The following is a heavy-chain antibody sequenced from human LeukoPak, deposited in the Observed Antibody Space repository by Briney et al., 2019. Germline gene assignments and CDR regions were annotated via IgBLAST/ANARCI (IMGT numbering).Heavy chain of an antibody. Sequence: GGSLRFSFAASGFTFSSFAMSWVRQAPGKGLEWASAISGSGGSTYYADSVKGRFTISRDNSKNTLYLQMNSLRAEDTAVYYCAKSSTSWGYAFDIWGQGTMVTVSS. D-gene: IGHD2-2*01. V-gene: IGHV3-23*01. CDR2: ISGSGGST. CDR1: GFTFSSFA. CDR3: AKSSTSWGYAFDI. J-gene: IGHJ3*02.